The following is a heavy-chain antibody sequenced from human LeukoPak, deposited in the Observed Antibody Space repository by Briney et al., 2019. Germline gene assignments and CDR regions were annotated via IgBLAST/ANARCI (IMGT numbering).Heavy chain of an antibody. J-gene: IGHJ4*02. CDR3: ARKAWFEELLFDY. D-gene: IGHD3-10*01. CDR1: SGSISSSSYY. V-gene: IGHV4-39*01. Sequence: SETLSLTCTVSSGSISSSSYYWGRIRQPPGKGLEWIGSIYYSGSAYYNPSLKSRVTISVDTPKNQFSLKLGSVTAADTAVYYCARKAWFEELLFDYWGQGTLVTVSS. CDR2: IYYSGSA.